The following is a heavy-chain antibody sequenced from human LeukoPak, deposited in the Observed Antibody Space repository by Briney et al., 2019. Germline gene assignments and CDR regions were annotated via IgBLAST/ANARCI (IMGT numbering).Heavy chain of an antibody. CDR3: ARETSQKGAHYMDV. J-gene: IGHJ6*03. V-gene: IGHV4-4*07. CDR2: IYTSGST. Sequence: SETLSLTCTVSGGSISSYYWSWIRQPAGKGLEWIGRIYTSGSTNYNPSLKSRVTMSVDTSKNQFSLKLSSVTAADTAVCYCARETSQKGAHYMDVWGKGTTVTIS. D-gene: IGHD3-16*01. CDR1: GGSISSYY.